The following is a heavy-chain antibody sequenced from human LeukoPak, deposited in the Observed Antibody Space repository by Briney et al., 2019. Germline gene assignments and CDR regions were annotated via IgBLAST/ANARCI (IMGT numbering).Heavy chain of an antibody. D-gene: IGHD3-10*01. V-gene: IGHV4-39*01. J-gene: IGHJ4*02. Sequence: PSETLSLTCIVSGDSISSTSYYWAWIRQPPGKGLEWIGMIFYSGSAYYTPSLRGRVTLSVDTSRNQFSLKLSSVTAADTAVYYCGATGFGELVWGQGTLVTVSS. CDR1: GDSISSTSYY. CDR2: IFYSGSA. CDR3: GATGFGELV.